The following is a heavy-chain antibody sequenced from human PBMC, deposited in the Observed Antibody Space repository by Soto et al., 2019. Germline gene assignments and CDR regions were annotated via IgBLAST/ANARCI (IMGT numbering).Heavy chain of an antibody. V-gene: IGHV3-15*07. Sequence: PGGSLRLSCKASGFGFSNAWMNWVRQAPGKGLEWVGHIKRKIDGGTTDYTAPVKGRFTISRDDSENTLYLQMSSLKTEDTALYYCTTDIWSGRGLDYWGQGTQVTVSS. CDR3: TTDIWSGRGLDY. J-gene: IGHJ4*02. CDR1: GFGFSNAW. CDR2: IKRKIDGGTT. D-gene: IGHD1-26*01.